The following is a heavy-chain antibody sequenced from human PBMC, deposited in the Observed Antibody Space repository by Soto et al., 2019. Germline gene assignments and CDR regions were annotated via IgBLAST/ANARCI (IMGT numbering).Heavy chain of an antibody. Sequence: EVQLVESGGGLVQPGGSLRLSCAGSGFTFSSYWMHWVRQAPGNGLLWGSRMYSDGSSTYYAESVKGRFTIFRDKAKNTLYLHMNSLTADDTAVYYCARGNGGYGNFDSWGQGTLVTVSS. V-gene: IGHV3-74*01. J-gene: IGHJ4*02. D-gene: IGHD5-18*01. CDR2: MYSDGSST. CDR1: GFTFSSYW. CDR3: ARGNGGYGNFDS.